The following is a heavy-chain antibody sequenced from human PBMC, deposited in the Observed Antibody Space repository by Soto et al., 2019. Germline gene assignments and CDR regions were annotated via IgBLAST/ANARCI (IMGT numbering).Heavy chain of an antibody. V-gene: IGHV1-2*02. J-gene: IGHJ6*02. Sequence: SVKVSCKASGYSLRSNYIHWVRQAPGQGLEWLGWINPNSSGTVYAQKFQGRVTMTRDTSLTTVYMQLNRLTADATAVYYCARDLIVDGPDNYAMDVWAQGTTVTASS. CDR2: INPNSSGT. CDR1: GYSLRSNY. CDR3: ARDLIVDGPDNYAMDV. D-gene: IGHD2-8*01.